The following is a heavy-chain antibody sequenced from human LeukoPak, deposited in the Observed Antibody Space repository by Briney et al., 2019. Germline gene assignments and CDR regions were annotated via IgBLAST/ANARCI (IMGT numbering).Heavy chain of an antibody. Sequence: SETLSLTCTVSGGSISSYYWSWIRQPPGKGLEWIGYIYYSGSTNYNPSLKSRVTISVDTSKNQFSLKLSSVTAAVTAVYYCARVIPAGDYVNYYYGMDVWGQGTTVTVSS. CDR3: ARVIPAGDYVNYYYGMDV. CDR1: GGSISSYY. CDR2: IYYSGST. D-gene: IGHD4-17*01. V-gene: IGHV4-59*01. J-gene: IGHJ6*02.